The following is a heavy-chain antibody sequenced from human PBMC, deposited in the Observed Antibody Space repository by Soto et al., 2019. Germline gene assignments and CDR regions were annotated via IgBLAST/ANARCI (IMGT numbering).Heavy chain of an antibody. J-gene: IGHJ6*03. CDR1: GFTVSSNY. V-gene: IGHV3-66*01. D-gene: IGHD3-3*01. CDR2: IYSGGST. CDR3: ARGVTIFGVVTPYYYYYMDV. Sequence: EVQLVESGGGLVQPGGSLRLSCAASGFTVSSNYMSWVRQASGKGLEWVSVIYSGGSTYYADSVKGRFTISRDNSKNTLYLQMNSLRAEDTAVYYCARGVTIFGVVTPYYYYYMDVWGKGTTVTVSS.